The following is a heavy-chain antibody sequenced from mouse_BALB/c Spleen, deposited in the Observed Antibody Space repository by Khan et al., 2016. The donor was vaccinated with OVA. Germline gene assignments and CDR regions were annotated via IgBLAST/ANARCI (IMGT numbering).Heavy chain of an antibody. J-gene: IGHJ3*01. Sequence: EVELVESGGDLVKPGGSLKLSCAASGFTFSTYGMSWVRQAPDKRLEWVATVSTGGSYTYYPDSVTGRFTISRDNAKTTLYLQMSGLRSEDTAMFYCTRLAYYYDSEGFAYWGQGTLVTVSA. V-gene: IGHV5-6*01. CDR2: VSTGGSYT. CDR3: TRLAYYYDSEGFAY. D-gene: IGHD1-1*01. CDR1: GFTFSTYG.